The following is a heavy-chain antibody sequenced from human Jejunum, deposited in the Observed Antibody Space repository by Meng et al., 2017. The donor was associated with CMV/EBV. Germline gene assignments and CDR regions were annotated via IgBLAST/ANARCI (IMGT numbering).Heavy chain of an antibody. V-gene: IGHV1-18*01. D-gene: IGHD2-2*01. CDR3: ARDETNIVVEPASIPFDS. CDR2: ISAYDCYT. J-gene: IGHJ4*02. CDR1: YTCTIYG. Sequence: YTCTIYGISCVRQAPGRVREYLGWISAYDCYTNYAPTLQERVTMTTDTSTSTAYMELRRLRSDDTAVYYCARDETNIVVEPASIPFDSWGQGTLVTVSS.